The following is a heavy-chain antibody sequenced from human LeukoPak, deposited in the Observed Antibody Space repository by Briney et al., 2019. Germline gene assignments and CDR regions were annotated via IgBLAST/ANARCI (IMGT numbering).Heavy chain of an antibody. CDR3: ARVRSLYYFDY. Sequence: MPSQTLSLTCAVYGGSSSGYYWGWIRQPPGNELEWIGEINHIGSTNYNPSLRSRATISVDTSKTQFSLKLSSVTAAGTAVYYCARVRSLYYFDYWGQGTLVTVSS. CDR2: INHIGST. CDR1: GGSSSGYY. V-gene: IGHV4-34*01. J-gene: IGHJ4*02.